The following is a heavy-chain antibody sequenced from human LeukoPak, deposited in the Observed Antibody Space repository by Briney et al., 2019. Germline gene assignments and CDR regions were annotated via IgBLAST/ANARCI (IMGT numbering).Heavy chain of an antibody. CDR3: AGSPAAVYNWNDGGYAFDS. D-gene: IGHD1-1*01. CDR1: GGSISSYY. CDR2: IYYSGST. J-gene: IGHJ3*02. V-gene: IGHV4-59*01. Sequence: SETLSLTCTVSGGSISSYYWSWIRQPPGKGLEWIGYIYYSGSTNYNPSLKSRVTISVDTSKNQFSLKLSSVTAADTAVYYCAGSPAAVYNWNDGGYAFDSWGQGTMVTVSS.